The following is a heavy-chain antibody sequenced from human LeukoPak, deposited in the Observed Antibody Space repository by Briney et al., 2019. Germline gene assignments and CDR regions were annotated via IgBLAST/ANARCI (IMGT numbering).Heavy chain of an antibody. CDR1: GSSFSSYW. J-gene: IGHJ4*02. V-gene: IGHV3-7*01. Sequence: GGSLRLSCAASGSSFSSYWMNWVRQAPGKGLEWVANIKPDGSDKYYVDSVKGRFTISRDNAKNSLYLQMNSLRAEDTAVYYCTAGALGYWGRGTLINVSS. CDR3: TAGALGY. D-gene: IGHD3-16*01. CDR2: IKPDGSDK.